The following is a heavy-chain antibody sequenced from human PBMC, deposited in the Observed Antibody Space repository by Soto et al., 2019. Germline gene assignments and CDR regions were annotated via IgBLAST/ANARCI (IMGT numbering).Heavy chain of an antibody. D-gene: IGHD4-17*01. V-gene: IGHV3-9*01. Sequence: GGSLRLSCAASGFTFDDYAMHWVRQAPGKGLEWVSGISWNSGSIGYADSVKGRFTISRDNAKNSLYLQMNSLRAEDTALYYCAKDIGDYAGWFDPWGQGTLVTVSS. CDR3: AKDIGDYAGWFDP. CDR1: GFTFDDYA. CDR2: ISWNSGSI. J-gene: IGHJ5*02.